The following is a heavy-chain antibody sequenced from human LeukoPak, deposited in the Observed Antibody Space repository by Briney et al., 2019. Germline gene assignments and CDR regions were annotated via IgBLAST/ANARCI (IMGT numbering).Heavy chain of an antibody. CDR2: FDPEDGET. V-gene: IGHV1-24*01. D-gene: IGHD2-2*01. Sequence: ASVKVSCKVSGYTLTELSMHWVRQAPGEGLEWMGGFDPEDGETIYAQKFQGRVTMTEDTSTDTAYMELSSLRSEDTAVYYCATDRYCSSTSCSPWGFDPWGQGTLVTVSS. J-gene: IGHJ5*02. CDR3: ATDRYCSSTSCSPWGFDP. CDR1: GYTLTELS.